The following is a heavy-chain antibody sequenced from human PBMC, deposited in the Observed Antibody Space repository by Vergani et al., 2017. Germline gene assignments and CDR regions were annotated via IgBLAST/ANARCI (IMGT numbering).Heavy chain of an antibody. CDR2: INHSGST. V-gene: IGHV4-34*01. Sequence: QVQLQQWGAGLLKPSETLSLTCAVYGGSFSGYYWSWIRQPPGKGPEWIGEINHSGSTNYNPSLKSRVIISVDTSKNQFSLKLNSVTAADTAVYYCARGLGKWERYDYYYYMDVWGKGTTVTVSS. CDR1: GGSFSGYY. J-gene: IGHJ6*03. CDR3: ARGLGKWERYDYYYYMDV. D-gene: IGHD1-26*01.